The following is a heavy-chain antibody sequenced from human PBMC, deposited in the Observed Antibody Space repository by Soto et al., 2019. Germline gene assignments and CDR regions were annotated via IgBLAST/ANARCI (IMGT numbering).Heavy chain of an antibody. CDR3: AREVGSYYYYIDV. D-gene: IGHD5-12*01. CDR1: GYSFASYD. CDR2: MNPNSGNT. Sequence: ASGKVSCKASGYSFASYDINWVRQATGQGLEWRGWMNPNSGNTGYAQKFQGRGTMTRNTSINTAYMEVSSLRSDDTAVYYCAREVGSYYYYIDVWGKGTTVTVSS. J-gene: IGHJ6*03. V-gene: IGHV1-8*01.